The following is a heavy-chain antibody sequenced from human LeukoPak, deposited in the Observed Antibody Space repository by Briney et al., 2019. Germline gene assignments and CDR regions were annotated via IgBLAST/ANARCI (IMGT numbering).Heavy chain of an antibody. CDR2: IYYSGST. V-gene: IGHV4-59*01. Sequence: SETLSLTCTVSGGSISRYYWSWIRQPPGKGLEWIGYIYYSGSTNYNPSLKSRVTISVDTSKNQFSLKLSSVTAADTAVYYCARGGGDYSDYYFDYWGQGTLVTVSS. J-gene: IGHJ4*02. CDR1: GGSISRYY. CDR3: ARGGGDYSDYYFDY. D-gene: IGHD4-17*01.